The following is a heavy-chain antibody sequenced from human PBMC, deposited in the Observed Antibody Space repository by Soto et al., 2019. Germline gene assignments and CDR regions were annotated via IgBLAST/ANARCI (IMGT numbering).Heavy chain of an antibody. D-gene: IGHD6-13*01. V-gene: IGHV4-31*03. Sequence: SETLSLTCTVSGGSISSGGYYWSWIRQHPGKGLEWIGYIYYSGSTYYNPSVKSRVTISVDTSKNQFSLKLSSVTAADTAVYYCARSTRSSSWSNDNWLDPWGQGTLVTVSS. CDR3: ARSTRSSSWSNDNWLDP. CDR2: IYYSGST. CDR1: GGSISSGGYY. J-gene: IGHJ5*01.